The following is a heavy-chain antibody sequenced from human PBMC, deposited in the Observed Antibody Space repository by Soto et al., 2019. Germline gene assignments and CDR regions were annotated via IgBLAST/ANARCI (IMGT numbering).Heavy chain of an antibody. V-gene: IGHV4-61*01. Sequence: QVHLQESGPGQVKPSETLSLTCTVSGGSVSSASYYWSWILQPPGKGLEWIGYVYYSGSTNYNPSLKSRVTISVDTSKNQFSLNLTSVTAADTAVYYCATATQGGRRLDSWGQGTLVTVSS. J-gene: IGHJ4*02. CDR2: VYYSGST. CDR3: ATATQGGRRLDS. CDR1: GGSVSSASYY. D-gene: IGHD3-16*01.